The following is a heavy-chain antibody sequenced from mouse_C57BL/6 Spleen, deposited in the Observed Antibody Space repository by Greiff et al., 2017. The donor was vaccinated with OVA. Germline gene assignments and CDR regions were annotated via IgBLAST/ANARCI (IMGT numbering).Heavy chain of an antibody. CDR1: GYTFTDYY. J-gene: IGHJ3*01. CDR3: ARRRDYGSSLSWFAY. Sequence: EVQLQQSGPELVKPGASVKISCKASGYTFTDYYMNWVKQSHGKSLEWIGDINPNNGGTSYNQKFKGKATLTVDKSSSTAYMELRSLTSEDSAVYYCARRRDYGSSLSWFAYWGQGTLVTVSA. V-gene: IGHV1-26*01. D-gene: IGHD1-1*01. CDR2: INPNNGGT.